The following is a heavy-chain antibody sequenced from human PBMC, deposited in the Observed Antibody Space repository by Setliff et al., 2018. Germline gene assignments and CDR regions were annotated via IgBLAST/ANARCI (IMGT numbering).Heavy chain of an antibody. V-gene: IGHV4-34*01. CDR1: GGSLSNYY. D-gene: IGHD6-13*01. J-gene: IGHJ4*02. CDR3: VRESRSTWYRRDF. Sequence: SETLSLTCTVYGGSLSNYYWSWVRQPPGKGPEWIVEINHSGITNYNPSLKGRVTISVDTSKNQLSLKVNSVTVADTAVYYCVRESRSTWYRRDFWGQGTLVTVSS. CDR2: INHSGIT.